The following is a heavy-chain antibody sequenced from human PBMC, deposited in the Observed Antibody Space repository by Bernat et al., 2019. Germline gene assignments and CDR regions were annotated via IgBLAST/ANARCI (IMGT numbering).Heavy chain of an antibody. V-gene: IGHV3-74*01. J-gene: IGHJ4*02. D-gene: IGHD1-26*01. CDR2: INSDGSST. Sequence: EVQLVESGGGLVQPGGSLRLSCAASGFTFSSYWMHWVRQAPGKGLVWVSRINSDGSSTSYADSVKGRFTISRDNAKNTLYLQMNSLRAEDKAVYYRARSIVGAKPPDYWGQGTLVTVSS. CDR1: GFTFSSYW. CDR3: ARSIVGAKPPDY.